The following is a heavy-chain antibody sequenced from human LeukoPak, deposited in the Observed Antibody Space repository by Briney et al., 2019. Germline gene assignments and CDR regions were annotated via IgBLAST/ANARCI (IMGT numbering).Heavy chain of an antibody. J-gene: IGHJ2*01. CDR2: INHSEST. V-gene: IGHV4-34*01. Sequence: SETLSLTCAVYGGSFSGYYWSWIRQPPAKGLEWIGEINHSESTNYNPSLKSRVTISVDTSKNQFSLKLSSVTAADTAVYYCATAHGRYCSSTSCSRRRFFDLWGRGTLVTVSS. CDR3: ATAHGRYCSSTSCSRRRFFDL. CDR1: GGSFSGYY. D-gene: IGHD2-2*01.